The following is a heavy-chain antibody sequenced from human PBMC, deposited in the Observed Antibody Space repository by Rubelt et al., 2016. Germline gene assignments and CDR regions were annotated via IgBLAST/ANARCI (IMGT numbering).Heavy chain of an antibody. V-gene: IGHV3-23*01. J-gene: IGHJ6*02. CDR3: ARGAVAGRYGMDV. CDR2: ITDDGDFT. D-gene: IGHD3-10*01. Sequence: LVQPGGSLRLSCAASGFTFSSYAMTWVRQAPGKGLEWVSTITDDGDFTYYADSVKGRFTISRDNSKNTLYLQMNSLRAEDTAVYYCARGAVAGRYGMDVWGQGTTVTVSS. CDR1: GFTFSSYA.